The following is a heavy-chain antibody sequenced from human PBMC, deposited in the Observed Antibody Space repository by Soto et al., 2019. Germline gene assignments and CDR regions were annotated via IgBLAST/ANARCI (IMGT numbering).Heavy chain of an antibody. V-gene: IGHV4-59*01. CDR2: IYYSGST. CDR1: GVSISSYF. J-gene: IGHJ5*02. CDR3: ARDGDSYDFWSGQNWFDP. Sequence: SETLSLTCTVSGVSISSYFWSWIRQPPGKGLEWIGYIYYSGSTNYNPSLKSRVTISLDTSKNQFSLKLSSVTAADTAVYYCARDGDSYDFWSGQNWFDPWGQGTLVTVSS. D-gene: IGHD3-3*01.